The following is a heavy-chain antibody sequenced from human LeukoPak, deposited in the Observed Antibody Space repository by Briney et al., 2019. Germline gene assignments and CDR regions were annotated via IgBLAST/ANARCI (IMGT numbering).Heavy chain of an antibody. D-gene: IGHD2-15*01. V-gene: IGHV1-18*01. Sequence: ASVKVSCKASGYTFTSYGISWVRQAPGQGLEWMGWISAYNDNTNYAQKLQGRVTMTTDTSTGTVYMELRSLRSDDTAVYYCARVPYCSGGSCYFRSYFDYWGQGTLVTVSS. CDR1: GYTFTSYG. CDR3: ARVPYCSGGSCYFRSYFDY. J-gene: IGHJ4*02. CDR2: ISAYNDNT.